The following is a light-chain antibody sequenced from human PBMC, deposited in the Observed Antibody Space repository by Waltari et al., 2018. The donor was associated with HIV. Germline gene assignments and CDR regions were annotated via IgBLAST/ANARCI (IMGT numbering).Light chain of an antibody. CDR2: DVT. J-gene: IGLJ2*01. Sequence: QSALTQPPSASGSPGQSVAISCTGSSNDIGTYNFVSWYQHHPGKTPKLSIYDVTRRPPGTPDRFSGTKSGYTASLTVSDLQVEDEADYYCVSYTEKDTFLLFGGETRLAV. V-gene: IGLV2-8*01. CDR3: VSYTEKDTFLL. CDR1: SNDIGTYNF.